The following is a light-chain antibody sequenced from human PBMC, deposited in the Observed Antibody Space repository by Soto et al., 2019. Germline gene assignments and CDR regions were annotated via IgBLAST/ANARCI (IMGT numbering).Light chain of an antibody. CDR1: QSVSRN. CDR3: QQYNKWPPYT. Sequence: EIVMTQSPATLSVSPGERATLSCRASQSVSRNLAWYQQKPGQAPRLLIYAASTMATGIPARFRGSGSGTEFNLTISSLQSEDVAVYYCQQYNKWPPYTFGQGTKLEIK. J-gene: IGKJ2*01. CDR2: AAS. V-gene: IGKV3-15*01.